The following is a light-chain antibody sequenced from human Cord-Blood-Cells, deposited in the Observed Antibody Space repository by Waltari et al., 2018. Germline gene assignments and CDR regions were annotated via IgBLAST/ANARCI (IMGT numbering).Light chain of an antibody. V-gene: IGKV3-15*01. CDR1: QSVRSN. J-gene: IGKJ2*03. CDR2: GAS. CDR3: QQYNNWPPMYS. Sequence: EIVMTQSPATLSVSPGERANFSCRASQSVRSNLAWYQQKPGQAPRLLIYGASTRATGIPARFSGSGSGTEFTLTISSLQSEDFAVYYCQQYNNWPPMYSFGQGTKLEIK.